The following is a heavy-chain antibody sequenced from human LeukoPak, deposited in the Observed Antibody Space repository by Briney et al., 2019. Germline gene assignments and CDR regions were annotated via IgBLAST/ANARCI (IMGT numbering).Heavy chain of an antibody. J-gene: IGHJ4*02. CDR1: GFTFNNYA. Sequence: GGSLRLSCVASGFTFNNYAMNWVRQAPGKGLEWVSSIASDGDTFYADSVKGRFTISRDISKNTLHLQMNGLRADDTAVYFCAKEAYRHLDLHSWGQGTLVTVSS. D-gene: IGHD2-21*01. CDR2: IASDGDT. V-gene: IGHV3-23*01. CDR3: AKEAYRHLDLHS.